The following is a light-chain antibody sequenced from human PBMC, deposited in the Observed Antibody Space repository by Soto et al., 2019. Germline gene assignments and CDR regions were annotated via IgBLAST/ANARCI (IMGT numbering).Light chain of an antibody. CDR1: QSLVYSDGNTY. J-gene: IGKJ4*01. CDR2: KVS. V-gene: IGKV2-30*01. Sequence: DVVMTQSPLSLPVTLGQPASISCRSSQSLVYSDGNTYLNWFQQRPGQSPRRLIYKVSNRDSGVPDRFSGSGSGTDFTLKISRVEAEDVGVSYCQHYVNWPLTFGGGTKVDIK. CDR3: QHYVNWPLT.